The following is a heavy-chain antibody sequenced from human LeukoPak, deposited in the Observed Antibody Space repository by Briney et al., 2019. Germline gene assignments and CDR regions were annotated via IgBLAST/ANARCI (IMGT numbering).Heavy chain of an antibody. CDR2: LIPVLGMS. CDR3: ARDRGGGFDLAFFDH. V-gene: IGHV1-69*04. CDR1: GGSFSTYA. J-gene: IGHJ4*02. D-gene: IGHD5-12*01. Sequence: ASVKVSCKSSGGSFSTYAVNWVRQAPGQGLEWMGRLIPVLGMSHYAPGFQGRVTLTADRSTNTAYMELGRLTSDDTAVYFCARDRGGGFDLAFFDHWGQGTLVTVSS.